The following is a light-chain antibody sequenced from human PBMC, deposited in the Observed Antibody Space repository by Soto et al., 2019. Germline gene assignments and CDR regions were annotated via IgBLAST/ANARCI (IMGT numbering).Light chain of an antibody. V-gene: IGLV2-23*01. CDR3: CSYVGATTYV. CDR2: EGT. CDR1: SSNIGGYNV. J-gene: IGLJ1*01. Sequence: QSALTQPASVSGSPEQSSTISCTGTSSNIGGYNVVSWYQQHPGKAPKVLIYEGTKRPSGVSNRFSGSQSGTTASLTISGLQAEDEADYYCCSYVGATTYVFGSGTKVTVL.